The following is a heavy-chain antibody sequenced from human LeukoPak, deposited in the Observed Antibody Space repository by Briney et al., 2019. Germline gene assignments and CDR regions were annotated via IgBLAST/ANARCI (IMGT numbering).Heavy chain of an antibody. V-gene: IGHV5-51*01. CDR2: VYPGDSAT. Sequence: GESLKISCKGSGYILANYWIGWVRQMPGKGLEWMGIVYPGDSATRYSPSFQGQVTISADRSITTAYLQWRSLKASDTAMYYCVRFAYGSDFFPGHYWGQGTRVTVSS. D-gene: IGHD3/OR15-3a*01. J-gene: IGHJ4*02. CDR1: GYILANYW. CDR3: VRFAYGSDFFPGHY.